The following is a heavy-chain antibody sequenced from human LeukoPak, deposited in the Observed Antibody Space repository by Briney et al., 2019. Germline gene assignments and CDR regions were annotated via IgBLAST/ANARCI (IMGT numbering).Heavy chain of an antibody. J-gene: IGHJ6*02. CDR2: VSYDETRT. D-gene: IGHD1-14*01. CDR3: ARGRGRYYSYGMDV. CDR1: KFFLTTSP. V-gene: IGHV3-30*14. Sequence: GGSLRLSCVDPKFFLTTSPMHWVRQAPGKGLEWVAIVSYDETRTYYADSVKGRFTISSDRSKNTLYLQLNSLTVEDTAVYYCARGRGRYYSYGMDVWGQGTTVIVSS.